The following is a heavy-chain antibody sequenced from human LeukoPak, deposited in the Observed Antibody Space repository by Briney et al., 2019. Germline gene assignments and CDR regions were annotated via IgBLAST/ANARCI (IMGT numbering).Heavy chain of an antibody. D-gene: IGHD6-19*01. J-gene: IGHJ5*02. V-gene: IGHV3-23*01. Sequence: GGSLRLSCAASGFTFSSYAMSWVRQAPGKGLEWVSAISGSGGSTYYADSVKGRFTISRDNSKNTLYLQMNSLRAEDTAVYYCAKAYGIVVAGSYNWFDPWGQGTLVTVSS. CDR2: ISGSGGST. CDR3: AKAYGIVVAGSYNWFDP. CDR1: GFTFSSYA.